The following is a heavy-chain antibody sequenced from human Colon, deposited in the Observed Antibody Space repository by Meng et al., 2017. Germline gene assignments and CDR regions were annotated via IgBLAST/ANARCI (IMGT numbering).Heavy chain of an antibody. D-gene: IGHD7-27*01. CDR3: ARDNWGSLDY. V-gene: IGHV4-61*01. J-gene: IGHJ4*02. Sequence: VPLQGSGPGRVRPSETLSLTCTVSGASVSDTNYAWSWIRQPPGKGLEWIGYGSTNHNPSLKSRVTISVDTSKNQFSLTLNSVTAADTAVYYCARDNWGSLDYWGQGTLVTVSS. CDR1: GASVSDTNYA. CDR2: GST.